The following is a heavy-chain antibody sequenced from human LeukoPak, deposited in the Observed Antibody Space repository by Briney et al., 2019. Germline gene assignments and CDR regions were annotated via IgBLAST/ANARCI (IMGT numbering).Heavy chain of an antibody. V-gene: IGHV3-11*03. D-gene: IGHD3-10*01. Sequence: GGSLRLSWAASGFTFSDYYMSWIRQAPGKGLEWVSYISSSGGYRNYADSVKGRFTISRDDAKNSLYLQMDSLRAEDTAVYYCANSRGHGSGNLWGQGTLVTVSS. J-gene: IGHJ5*02. CDR1: GFTFSDYY. CDR2: ISSSGGYR. CDR3: ANSRGHGSGNL.